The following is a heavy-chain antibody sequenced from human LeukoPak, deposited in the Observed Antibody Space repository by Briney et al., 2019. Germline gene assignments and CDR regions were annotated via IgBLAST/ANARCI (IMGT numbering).Heavy chain of an antibody. J-gene: IGHJ4*02. Sequence: PSETLSLTCTVSGGSISSYYWSWIRQPAGKGLEWIGRIYTSGSTNYNPSLKSRVTISVATSKNQFSLRLTSVTAADTAVYYCARFGSDTYGYKYYFDSWGQGSLATVSS. D-gene: IGHD3-16*01. CDR1: GGSISSYY. CDR3: ARFGSDTYGYKYYFDS. CDR2: IYTSGST. V-gene: IGHV4-4*07.